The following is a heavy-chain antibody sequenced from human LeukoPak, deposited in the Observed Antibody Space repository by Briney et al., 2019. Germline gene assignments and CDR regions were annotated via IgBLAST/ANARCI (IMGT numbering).Heavy chain of an antibody. Sequence: GGSLRLSCAASGFTFSSYSMNWVRQAPGKGLEWVSYISSSSSTIYYADSVKGRFTISRDNAKNSLYLQMNSLRAEDTAVYYCARDEPAFTYYYDSSGSTDYWGQGTLVTVSS. D-gene: IGHD3-22*01. CDR1: GFTFSSYS. J-gene: IGHJ4*02. CDR2: ISSSSSTI. CDR3: ARDEPAFTYYYDSSGSTDY. V-gene: IGHV3-48*04.